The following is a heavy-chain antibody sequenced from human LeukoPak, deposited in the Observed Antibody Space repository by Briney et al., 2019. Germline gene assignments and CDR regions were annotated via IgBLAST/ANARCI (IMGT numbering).Heavy chain of an antibody. J-gene: IGHJ4*02. V-gene: IGHV4-59*01. CDR2: IYYSGST. CDR3: AGGIVGATSNFDY. CDR1: GGSISSYY. Sequence: PSETLSLTRTVSGGSISSYYWSWIRQPPGKGLEWIGYIYYSGSTNYNPSLKSRVTISVDTSKNQFSLKLSSVTAADTAVYYCAGGIVGATSNFDYWGQGTLVTVSS. D-gene: IGHD1-26*01.